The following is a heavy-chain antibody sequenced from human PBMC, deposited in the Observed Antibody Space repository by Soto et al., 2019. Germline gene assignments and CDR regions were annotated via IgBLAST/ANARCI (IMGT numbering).Heavy chain of an antibody. CDR2: ISGYSGDA. D-gene: IGHD2-8*01. Sequence: QVQLVQSGAEVKKPGASVKVSCKASGYTFTTYAFNWVRQAPGQGLEWMGWISGYSGDANYAQKFQGRVTMTTDTSTSTAYMELRSLRSDDTAVYYCARDQMVLDYWSQGTLVTVSS. J-gene: IGHJ4*02. CDR3: ARDQMVLDY. V-gene: IGHV1-18*04. CDR1: GYTFTTYA.